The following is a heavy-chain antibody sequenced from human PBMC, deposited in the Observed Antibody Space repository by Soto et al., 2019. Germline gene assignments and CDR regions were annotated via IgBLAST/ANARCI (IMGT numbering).Heavy chain of an antibody. D-gene: IGHD5-18*01. Sequence: SVKGACKAPVYALTSYYMHLVRQAPGQGLEWMGWINPNSGGTNYAQKFQGRVTMTRDTSISTAYMELSRLRSDDTAVYYCARDSGRIQLWLPYYYYGMDVWGQGTAVTVSS. CDR2: INPNSGGT. CDR3: ARDSGRIQLWLPYYYYGMDV. V-gene: IGHV1-2*02. J-gene: IGHJ6*02. CDR1: VYALTSYY.